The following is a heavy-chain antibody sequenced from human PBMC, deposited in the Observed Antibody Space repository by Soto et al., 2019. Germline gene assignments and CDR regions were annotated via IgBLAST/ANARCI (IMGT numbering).Heavy chain of an antibody. CDR3: AREQKSYYYDSSGNYAFDI. D-gene: IGHD3-22*01. CDR1: GGTFSSYT. CDR2: IIPILGIA. V-gene: IGHV1-69*08. Sequence: QVQLVQSGAEVKKPGSSVKVSCKASGGTFSSYTISWVRQAPGQGLEWMGRIIPILGIANYAQKFQGRVTLTADKSTSTAYMELSSLRSEDTAVYYCAREQKSYYYDSSGNYAFDIWGQGTMVTVSS. J-gene: IGHJ3*02.